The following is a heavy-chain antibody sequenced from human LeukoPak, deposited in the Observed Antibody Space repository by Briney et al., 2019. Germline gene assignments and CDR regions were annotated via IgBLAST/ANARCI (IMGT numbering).Heavy chain of an antibody. CDR3: AKHIGSSGSYNFDY. CDR2: TIGSGSNT. J-gene: IGHJ4*02. CDR1: GFTFSSYA. V-gene: IGHV3-23*01. Sequence: GGSLRLSCAASGFTFSSYAMSWVRQAPGKGLEWVSSTIGSGSNTFDADSVKGRFTISRDNSKNTLYLQMNSLRAEDTAVYYCAKHIGSSGSYNFDYWGQGTLVTVSS. D-gene: IGHD3-22*01.